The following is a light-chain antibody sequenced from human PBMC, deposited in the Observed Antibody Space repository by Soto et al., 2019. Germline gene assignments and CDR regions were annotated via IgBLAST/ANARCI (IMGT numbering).Light chain of an antibody. J-gene: IGKJ5*01. Sequence: IVLRQSPATLSVSPGERATLSCGASQSISTNVAWYQQKPGQAPRLLIYGASTRATGIPARFSGSGSGTEFTLTISSLQSEDFAVYYCQQRYNWPPVTFGQGTRLETK. V-gene: IGKV3-15*01. CDR2: GAS. CDR1: QSISTN. CDR3: QQRYNWPPVT.